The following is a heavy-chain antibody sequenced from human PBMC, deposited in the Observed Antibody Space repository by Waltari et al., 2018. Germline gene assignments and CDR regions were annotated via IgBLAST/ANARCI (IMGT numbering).Heavy chain of an antibody. CDR3: ARDPNYYDSSGYQGPFDY. D-gene: IGHD3-22*01. V-gene: IGHV1-69*06. Sequence: GLEWMGRIIPIFGTANYAQKFQGRVTITADKSTSTAYMELSSLRSEDTAVYYCARDPNYYDSSGYQGPFDYWGQGTLVTVSS. J-gene: IGHJ4*02. CDR2: IIPIFGTA.